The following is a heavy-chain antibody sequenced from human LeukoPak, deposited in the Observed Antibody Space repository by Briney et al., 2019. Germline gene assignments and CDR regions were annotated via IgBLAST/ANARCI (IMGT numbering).Heavy chain of an antibody. D-gene: IGHD3-3*01. J-gene: IGHJ4*02. Sequence: GRSLRLSCAASGFTFSSYGMHWVRQAPGKGLEWVAVIWYDGGNKYYADSVKGRFTISRDNSKNTLYLQMNSLRAEDTAVYYCAKDTEYDFWSGYYTPAFDYWGQGTLVTVSS. V-gene: IGHV3-33*06. CDR3: AKDTEYDFWSGYYTPAFDY. CDR2: IWYDGGNK. CDR1: GFTFSSYG.